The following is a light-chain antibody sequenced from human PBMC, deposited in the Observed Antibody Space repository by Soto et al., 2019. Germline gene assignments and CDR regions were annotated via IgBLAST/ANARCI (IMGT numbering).Light chain of an antibody. CDR2: GAS. Sequence: EIVMTQSPVTLSVSPGDRATLSCRASQRVSSNVAWYQQKPGQAPRLLIYGASTRATGIPARFSGSGSETEFTLTISSLQSEDFAVYHCQQYYNWWTFGQGTKVDIK. CDR1: QRVSSN. V-gene: IGKV3-15*01. J-gene: IGKJ1*01. CDR3: QQYYNWWT.